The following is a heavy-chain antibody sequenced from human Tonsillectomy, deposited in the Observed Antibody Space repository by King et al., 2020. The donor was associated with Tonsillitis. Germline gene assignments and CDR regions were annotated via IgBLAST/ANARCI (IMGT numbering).Heavy chain of an antibody. CDR1: GFIFSSYP. CDR2: ISYDGSNK. CDR3: ARAHIAPAEVAFHQYGMDV. D-gene: IGHD6-13*01. J-gene: IGHJ6*02. Sequence: VQLVESGGGVVQPGRSLRLSCAASGFIFSSYPMHWVRQAPGKGLEWVAVISYDGSNKYYADSVKGRFTISRDNSKKTLYVQMNSLRPEDTAVYYCARAHIAPAEVAFHQYGMDVWGQGTTVTVSS. V-gene: IGHV3-30-3*01.